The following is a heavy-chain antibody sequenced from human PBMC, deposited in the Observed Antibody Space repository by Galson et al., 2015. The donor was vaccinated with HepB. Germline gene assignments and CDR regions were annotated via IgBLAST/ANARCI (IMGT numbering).Heavy chain of an antibody. CDR2: ISSSSSYI. CDR3: ARGYRGAFDI. D-gene: IGHD1-1*01. CDR1: GFTFSSYG. J-gene: IGHJ3*02. V-gene: IGHV3-21*01. Sequence: SLRLSCAASGFTFSSYGMNWVRQAPGKGLEWVSSISSSSSYIYYADSVKGRSTISRDNAKNSLYLQMNSLRAEDTAVYYCARGYRGAFDIWGQGTMVTVSS.